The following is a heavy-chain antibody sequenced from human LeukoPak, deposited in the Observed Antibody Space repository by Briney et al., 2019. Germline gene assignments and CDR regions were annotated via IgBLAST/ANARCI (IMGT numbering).Heavy chain of an antibody. D-gene: IGHD2-2*01. J-gene: IGHJ6*04. Sequence: PSETLSLTCTVSGGSISSYYWSWIRQPPGKGLEWIGYIYYSGSTNYNPSLKSRVTISVDTSKNQFSLKLSSVTAADTAVYYCARAPVPASMDVWGKGTTVTVSS. CDR1: GGSISSYY. V-gene: IGHV4-59*01. CDR2: IYYSGST. CDR3: ARAPVPASMDV.